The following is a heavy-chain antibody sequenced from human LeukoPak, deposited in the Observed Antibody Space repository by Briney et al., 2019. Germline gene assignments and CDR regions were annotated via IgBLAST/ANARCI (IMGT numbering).Heavy chain of an antibody. V-gene: IGHV4-59*01. CDR1: GDSISSYY. J-gene: IGHJ4*02. D-gene: IGHD3-22*01. CDR3: ARAYYDSSGLNFDY. Sequence: SETLSLTCTVSGDSISSYYWSWIRKPPGKGLEWIGYIYYSGSTNYNPSLKSRVTISVDTSKNQFSLKLSSVTAADTAVYYCARAYYDSSGLNFDYWGQGTLVTVSS. CDR2: IYYSGST.